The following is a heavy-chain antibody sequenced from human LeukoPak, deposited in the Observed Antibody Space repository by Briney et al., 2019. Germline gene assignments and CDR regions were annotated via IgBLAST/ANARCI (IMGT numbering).Heavy chain of an antibody. CDR2: ISASGGNT. J-gene: IGHJ4*02. D-gene: IGHD3-9*01. Sequence: GGSLRLSCAASGFTFSTYAMGWVRQAPGRGLEWVSLISASGGNTYYADSVKGRFTISRDNSKNTMYVQMNSLRGEDTAVYYCVKGHRYFDWWGQGTLVTVSS. CDR1: GFTFSTYA. V-gene: IGHV3-23*01. CDR3: VKGHRYFDW.